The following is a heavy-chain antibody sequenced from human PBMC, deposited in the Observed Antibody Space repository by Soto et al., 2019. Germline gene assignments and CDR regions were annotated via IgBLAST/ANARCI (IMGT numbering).Heavy chain of an antibody. CDR3: ARVKDYSNPMDV. D-gene: IGHD4-4*01. CDR2: INPNGGAT. CDR1: GYTFTDYY. Sequence: ASVKVSCKASGYTFTDYYLHWVRQAPGQGLEWLGWINPNGGATNFAQSFQGRVTMTWDTSISTAYMELSRLRSDDTAVYFCARVKDYSNPMDVWGQGTTVTVSS. V-gene: IGHV1-2*02. J-gene: IGHJ6*02.